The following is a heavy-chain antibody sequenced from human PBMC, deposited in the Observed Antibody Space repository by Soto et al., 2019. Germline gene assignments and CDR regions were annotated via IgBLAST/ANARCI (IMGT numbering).Heavy chain of an antibody. CDR2: ISAYNGNT. J-gene: IGHJ4*02. D-gene: IGHD1-26*01. Sequence: ASVKVSCKASGYTFTSYGISWVRQAPGQGLEWMGWISAYNGNTNYAQKLQGRVTMTTDTSTSTAYMELRSLRSDDTAVYYCARDLQVFVGGSYHIRDYWGQGTLVTVSS. CDR3: ARDLQVFVGGSYHIRDY. V-gene: IGHV1-18*01. CDR1: GYTFTSYG.